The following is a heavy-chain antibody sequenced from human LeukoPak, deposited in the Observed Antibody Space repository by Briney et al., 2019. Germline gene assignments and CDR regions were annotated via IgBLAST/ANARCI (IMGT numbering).Heavy chain of an antibody. D-gene: IGHD3-22*01. CDR2: IYYSGST. J-gene: IGHJ4*02. CDR3: ARGYDSSGYYPFDY. CDR1: GGSISSYY. V-gene: IGHV4-59*01. Sequence: SSETLSLTCTVSGGSISSYYWSWIRQPPGKGLEWIGYIYYSGSTNYNPSLKSRVTISVDTSKNQFSLKLSSVTAADTAVYYCARGYDSSGYYPFDYWGQGTLVTVSS.